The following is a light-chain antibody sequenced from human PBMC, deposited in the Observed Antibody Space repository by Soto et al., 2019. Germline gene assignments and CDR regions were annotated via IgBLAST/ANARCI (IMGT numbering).Light chain of an antibody. Sequence: DIQLTQSPSFLSASVGDRVTITCRASQGLSSDLAWYQQKPGKAPKLLIYAASTLQSGVPSRFSGSGSGTEFTLTISSLQPEDFATYYCQQLNIYPITFGQGTRLEIK. CDR1: QGLSSD. CDR2: AAS. V-gene: IGKV1-9*01. CDR3: QQLNIYPIT. J-gene: IGKJ5*01.